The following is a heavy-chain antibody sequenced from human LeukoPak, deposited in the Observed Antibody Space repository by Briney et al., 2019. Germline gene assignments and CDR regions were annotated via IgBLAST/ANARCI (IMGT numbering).Heavy chain of an antibody. CDR1: GFTFSSYP. Sequence: GGSLRLSCAASGFTFSSYPMIWVRQAPGKGLEWVSYISGPSTTIYYADSVKGRFTISRDNAKQSLYLQMNSLRVEDTAVYYCARDRAGGSGIMAYGYWGQGTLVTVSS. CDR3: ARDRAGGSGIMAYGY. V-gene: IGHV3-48*04. D-gene: IGHD3-10*01. J-gene: IGHJ4*02. CDR2: ISGPSTTI.